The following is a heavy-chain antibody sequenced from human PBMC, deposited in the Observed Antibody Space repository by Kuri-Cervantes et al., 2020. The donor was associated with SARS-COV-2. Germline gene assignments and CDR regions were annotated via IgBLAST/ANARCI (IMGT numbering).Heavy chain of an antibody. CDR1: GFTFSSYW. Sequence: GESLKISCAASGFTFSSYWMSWVRQAPGKGLEWVANIKQDGSEKYYVDSVKGRFTISRDNAKNSLYLQMNSLRAEDTAVYYCAREGKTSDFWSGYLEDYMDVWGKGTTVTVSS. D-gene: IGHD3-3*01. CDR3: AREGKTSDFWSGYLEDYMDV. J-gene: IGHJ6*03. CDR2: IKQDGSEK. V-gene: IGHV3-7*01.